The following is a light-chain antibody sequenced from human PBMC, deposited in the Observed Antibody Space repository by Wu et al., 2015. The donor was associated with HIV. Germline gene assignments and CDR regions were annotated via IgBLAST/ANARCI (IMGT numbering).Light chain of an antibody. J-gene: IGKJ1*01. V-gene: IGKV1-5*03. CDR3: QQYKSYPWT. Sequence: DIQMTQSPSTLSASVGDRVTITCRASQSISSWLAWYQQKPGKAPKLLIYKASSLESGVPSRFSGSGSGTEFTLTISSLQPDDFASYDCQQYKSYPWTFGQGTKVEI. CDR1: QSISSW. CDR2: KAS.